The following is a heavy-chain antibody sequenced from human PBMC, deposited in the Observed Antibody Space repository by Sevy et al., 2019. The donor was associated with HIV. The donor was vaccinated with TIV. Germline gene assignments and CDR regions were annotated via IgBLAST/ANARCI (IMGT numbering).Heavy chain of an antibody. CDR2: IGSGNSNI. V-gene: IGHV3-21*01. Sequence: GGSLRLSCAASGFSFSSYSVSWVRQAPGKGLEWVASIGSGNSNIYYEDSVKGRFTISRDNAKNSLFLHMNTLRAEDTAVYYCARSYSSSWYILYYFEYCGHGTPVTVSS. CDR3: ARSYSSSWYILYYFEY. D-gene: IGHD6-13*01. CDR1: GFSFSSYS. J-gene: IGHJ4*01.